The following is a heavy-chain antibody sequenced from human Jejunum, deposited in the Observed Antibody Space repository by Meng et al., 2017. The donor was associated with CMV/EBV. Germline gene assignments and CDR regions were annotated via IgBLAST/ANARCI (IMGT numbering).Heavy chain of an antibody. V-gene: IGHV4-61*01. J-gene: IGHJ3*02. D-gene: IGHD3-3*01. Sequence: CTVAGGSVSIGSYYWRWIRQPPGKGLEWIGYIYYTGSTDYNPSLKSRVTISRDTSKNQFSLKLSSVTAADTAVYYCARRFFAFNIWGQGTMVTVSS. CDR2: IYYTGST. CDR1: GGSVSIGSYY. CDR3: ARRFFAFNI.